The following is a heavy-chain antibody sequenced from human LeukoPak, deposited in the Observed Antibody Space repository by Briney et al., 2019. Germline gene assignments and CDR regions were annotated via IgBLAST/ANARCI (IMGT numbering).Heavy chain of an antibody. V-gene: IGHV3-23*01. CDR2: ITGSGDDT. Sequence: GGSLRLSCAASGFSFNTYAMNWVRQAPGKGLEWVSTITGSGDDTYYADSVKGRFTISRDNSKNTLYLQMNSLRAEDTAVYYCAKDHAPGCYSYWGQGTLVTVSS. CDR3: AKDHAPGCYSY. CDR1: GFSFNTYA. J-gene: IGHJ4*02. D-gene: IGHD2-21*02.